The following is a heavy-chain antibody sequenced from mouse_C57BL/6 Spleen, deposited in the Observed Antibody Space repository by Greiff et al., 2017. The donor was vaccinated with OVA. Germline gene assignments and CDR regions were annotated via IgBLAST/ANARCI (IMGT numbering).Heavy chain of an antibody. D-gene: IGHD2-5*01. CDR3: AREGAYYSNPYAMDD. V-gene: IGHV1-55*01. CDR2: IYPGSGST. Sequence: QVQLQQPGAELVKPGASVKMSCKASGYTFTSYWITWVKQRPGQGLEWIGDIYPGSGSTNYNEKFKSKATLTVDTSSSTAYMQLSSLTSEDSAVYYCAREGAYYSNPYAMDDWGQGTSVTVSS. J-gene: IGHJ4*01. CDR1: GYTFTSYW.